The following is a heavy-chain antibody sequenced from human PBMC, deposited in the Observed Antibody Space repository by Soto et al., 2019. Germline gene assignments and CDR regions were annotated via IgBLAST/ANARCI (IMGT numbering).Heavy chain of an antibody. Sequence: QVQLVQSGAEVKRPGSSVKVSCKASGTTFSSYAISWVRQAPGQGLEWMGGIIPLFGTANYAQKFQGRATITAEESTHTAFMELSSLRSADKAVYYCAREVGSGYNYEQDDYYGMDVWGQGTTVAVSS. CDR1: GTTFSSYA. J-gene: IGHJ6*02. CDR3: AREVGSGYNYEQDDYYGMDV. CDR2: IIPLFGTA. V-gene: IGHV1-69*12. D-gene: IGHD5-18*01.